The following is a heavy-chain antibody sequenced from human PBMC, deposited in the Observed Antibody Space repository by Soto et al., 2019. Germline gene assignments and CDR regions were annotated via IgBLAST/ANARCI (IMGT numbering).Heavy chain of an antibody. J-gene: IGHJ4*02. D-gene: IGHD6-25*01. CDR1: GVSISSYF. Sequence: QVQLQESGPGLVKPSETLSLTCSVSGVSISSYFWSWIRQAPGGGLEWIGYTYHRGSTNYTPSLKSRVAISLDTSENHFSLKVNSVTAADTAVYYCARIGGYHGPLDYWGQGTPVTVSS. V-gene: IGHV4-59*01. CDR2: TYHRGST. CDR3: ARIGGYHGPLDY.